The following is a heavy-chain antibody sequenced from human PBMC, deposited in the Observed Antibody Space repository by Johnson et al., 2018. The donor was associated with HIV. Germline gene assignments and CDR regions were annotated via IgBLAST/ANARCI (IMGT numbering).Heavy chain of an antibody. J-gene: IGHJ3*02. CDR2: IYSGGST. CDR1: GFSVSNTY. V-gene: IGHV3-66*01. D-gene: IGHD1-26*01. Sequence: EVQLVESGGGLVQSGGSRRLSCGASGFSVSNTYMNWVRQAPGKGLEWVSVIYSGGSTYYADSVKGRFTISRDNSKNTLYLQMNSLRAEDTAVYYCARSSGSYLDDAFDIWGQGTMVTVSS. CDR3: ARSSGSYLDDAFDI.